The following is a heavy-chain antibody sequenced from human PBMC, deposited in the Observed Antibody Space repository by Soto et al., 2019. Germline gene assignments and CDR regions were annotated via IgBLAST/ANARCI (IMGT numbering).Heavy chain of an antibody. Sequence: SVKVSCKASGGTFSSYRFNWVRQARGQGLEWLGGIVPIYRTADYAQKFQGRVTMTRDTAIRTAYMEVSRLRSDDTAVYYCARGRASGSYYLLDYWGQGTLVTVSS. CDR2: IVPIYRTA. CDR1: GGTFSSYR. D-gene: IGHD3-10*01. CDR3: ARGRASGSYYLLDY. J-gene: IGHJ4*02. V-gene: IGHV1-69*05.